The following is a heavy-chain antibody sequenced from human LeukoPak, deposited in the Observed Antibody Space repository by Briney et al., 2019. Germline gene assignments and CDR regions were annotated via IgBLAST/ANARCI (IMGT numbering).Heavy chain of an antibody. D-gene: IGHD6-13*01. Sequence: ASVKVSCKASGYTFTSYYMHWVRQAPGQGLEWMGIINPSGGSTSYAQKFQGRVTMTRDMSTSTVYMELSSLRSEDTAAYYCARSIAAAANFDYWGQGTLVTVSS. J-gene: IGHJ4*02. CDR3: ARSIAAAANFDY. V-gene: IGHV1-46*01. CDR1: GYTFTSYY. CDR2: INPSGGST.